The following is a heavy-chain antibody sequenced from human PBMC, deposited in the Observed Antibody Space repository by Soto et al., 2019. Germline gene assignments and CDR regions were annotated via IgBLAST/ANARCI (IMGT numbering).Heavy chain of an antibody. J-gene: IGHJ4*02. CDR1: GYTFTGYY. V-gene: IGHV1-2*04. D-gene: IGHD2-15*01. Sequence: ASVKVSCKASGYTFTGYYMHWVRQAPGQGLEWMGWINPNSGGTNYAQKFQGWVTMTRDTSISTAYMELSRLRSDDTAVYYCARGSTRYCSGGSCYGNDLAYWGQGTLVIVSS. CDR2: INPNSGGT. CDR3: ARGSTRYCSGGSCYGNDLAY.